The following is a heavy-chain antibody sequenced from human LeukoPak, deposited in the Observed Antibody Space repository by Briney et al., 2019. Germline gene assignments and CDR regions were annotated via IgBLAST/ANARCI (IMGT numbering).Heavy chain of an antibody. CDR1: GGSISSYY. V-gene: IGHV4-59*01. CDR3: ARGVKDHIVGATDAFDI. J-gene: IGHJ3*02. D-gene: IGHD1-26*01. CDR2: IYYSGST. Sequence: SETLSLTWTVSGGSISSYYWSWIRQPPGKGLEWIGYIYYSGSTNYNPSLKSRVTISVDTSKNQFSLKLSSVTAADTAVYYCARGVKDHIVGATDAFDIWGQGTMVTVSS.